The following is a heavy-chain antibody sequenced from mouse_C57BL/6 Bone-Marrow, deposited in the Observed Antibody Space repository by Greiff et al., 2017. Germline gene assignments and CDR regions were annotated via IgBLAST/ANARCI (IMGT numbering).Heavy chain of an antibody. Sequence: VQLVESGPELVKPGASVQISCKASGYAFSSSWLNWVQPRPGKGLEWLGRIYPGDGDTNYNGKFKGKATLTADKSSSTAYMQLSSLTSEDSAVYFCASLYYGSGHGDFDVWGTGTTVTVAS. D-gene: IGHD1-1*01. J-gene: IGHJ1*03. V-gene: IGHV1-82*01. CDR1: GYAFSSSW. CDR2: IYPGDGDT. CDR3: ASLYYGSGHGDFDV.